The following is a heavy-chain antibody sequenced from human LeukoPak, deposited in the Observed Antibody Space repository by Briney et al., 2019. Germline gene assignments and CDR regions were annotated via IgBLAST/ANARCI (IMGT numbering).Heavy chain of an antibody. D-gene: IGHD3-10*01. CDR2: IYGGGTT. V-gene: IGHV3-66*01. Sequence: GGSLRLSCVASGFTVSYNYMSWVRQAPGKGLEWVSIIYGGGTTYYADSVKGRFTISRDNSKNTLYLQMNSLRAEDTAVYYCARVGGLLLWFGELSYWGQGTLVTVSS. CDR1: GFTVSYNY. CDR3: ARVGGLLLWFGELSY. J-gene: IGHJ4*02.